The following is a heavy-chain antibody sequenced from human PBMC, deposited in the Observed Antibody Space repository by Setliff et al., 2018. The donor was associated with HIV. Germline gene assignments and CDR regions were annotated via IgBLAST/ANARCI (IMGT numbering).Heavy chain of an antibody. D-gene: IGHD6-13*01. CDR2: INPRGGST. CDR3: ARDRIAAAGTLMGY. V-gene: IGHV1-46*01. J-gene: IGHJ4*02. Sequence: ASVKVSCKTYGFPFTTYGVAWVRQAPGRGLEWMGMINPRGGSTSYAQNFQGRVTMTRDTSTHTVYMELSSLRSEDTAVYYCARDRIAAAGTLMGYWGQGTLVTVSS. CDR1: GFPFTTYG.